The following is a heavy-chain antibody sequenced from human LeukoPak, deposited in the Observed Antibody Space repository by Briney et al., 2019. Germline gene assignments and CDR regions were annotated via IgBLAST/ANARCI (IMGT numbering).Heavy chain of an antibody. CDR1: GYTLTELS. CDR3: ATGLTYYYGTFDP. D-gene: IGHD3-10*01. CDR2: LDTEDGET. Sequence: ASVRVSCKVSGYTLTELSMHWVRQAPGKGGEGRGGLDTEDGETIYAQKFQGRVTMTEDTSTDTAHMELSSLRSEDTAVYYCATGLTYYYGTFDPWGQGTLVTVSS. J-gene: IGHJ5*02. V-gene: IGHV1-24*01.